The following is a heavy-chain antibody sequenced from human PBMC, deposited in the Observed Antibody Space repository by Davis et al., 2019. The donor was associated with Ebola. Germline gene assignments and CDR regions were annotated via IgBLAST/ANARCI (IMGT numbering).Heavy chain of an antibody. Sequence: GESLKISCAASGFDLTNSWMSWVRQRPGEGLVWVSHINRDGTTTNYADSVEGRFTISRDNAKNTLYLQMNSLRAQDTAVYHWMSLAGASWGPGTLVTVSS. D-gene: IGHD6-19*01. V-gene: IGHV3-74*01. CDR1: GFDLTNSW. CDR2: INRDGTTT. CDR3: MSLAGAS. J-gene: IGHJ5*02.